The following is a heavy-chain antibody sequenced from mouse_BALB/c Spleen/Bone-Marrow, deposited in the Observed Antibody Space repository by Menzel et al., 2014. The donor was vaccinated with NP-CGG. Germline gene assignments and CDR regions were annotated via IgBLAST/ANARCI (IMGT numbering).Heavy chain of an antibody. V-gene: IGHV14-3*02. J-gene: IGHJ3*01. CDR1: GFNIKDTH. CDR3: ARDYANTAWFAS. D-gene: IGHD1-1*01. CDR2: IDPANGNT. Sequence: VQLQQPGAELVKPGASVKLSCTPSGFNIKDTHMHWVKQRPEQGLEWIGRIDPANGNTKYGPNFQGKATITADTSSNTAYLQLSSLTSEDTAVYYCARDYANTAWFASWGQGTLVTVS.